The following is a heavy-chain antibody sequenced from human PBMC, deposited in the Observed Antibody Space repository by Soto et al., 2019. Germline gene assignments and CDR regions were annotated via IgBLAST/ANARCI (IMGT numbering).Heavy chain of an antibody. J-gene: IGHJ6*02. CDR2: INHSGST. CDR1: GGSFSGYY. Sequence: QVQLQQWGAGLLKPSETLSLTCAVYGGSFSGYYWSWIRQPPGKGLEWIGEINHSGSTNYNPSLKSRVTISVDTSKNQFSLKLSSVTAADTAVYYCARARATVTTEEDYYYGMDVWGQGTTVTVSS. V-gene: IGHV4-34*01. CDR3: ARARATVTTEEDYYYGMDV. D-gene: IGHD4-4*01.